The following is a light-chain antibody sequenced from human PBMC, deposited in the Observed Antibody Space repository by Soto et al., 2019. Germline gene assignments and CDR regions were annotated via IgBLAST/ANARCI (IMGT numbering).Light chain of an antibody. J-gene: IGKJ2*01. CDR2: KAS. Sequence: DIQMTQSPSTLSASVGDRVTITCRASQSISSLLAWYQQKPGKPPKVLVYKASSLQSGVPSRFSGGGSATEFTLTISSLQPDDFATYYCQQYKSYYTFGPGTKLEIK. V-gene: IGKV1-5*03. CDR3: QQYKSYYT. CDR1: QSISSL.